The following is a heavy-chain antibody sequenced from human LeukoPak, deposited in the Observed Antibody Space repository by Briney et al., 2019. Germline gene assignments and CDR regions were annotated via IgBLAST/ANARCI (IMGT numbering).Heavy chain of an antibody. CDR3: AKLVVVGATTDY. D-gene: IGHD1-26*01. CDR1: GFTFSSYG. V-gene: IGHV3-30*18. Sequence: PGRSLRLSCAASGFTFSSYGMHWVRKAPGKGLEWVAVISYDGSNKYYADSVKGRFTISRDNSKNTLYLQMNSLRAEDTAVYYCAKLVVVGATTDYWGQGTLVTVSS. J-gene: IGHJ4*02. CDR2: ISYDGSNK.